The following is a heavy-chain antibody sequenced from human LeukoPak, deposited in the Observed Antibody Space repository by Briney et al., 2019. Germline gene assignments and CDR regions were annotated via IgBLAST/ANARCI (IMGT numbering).Heavy chain of an antibody. CDR1: GGSVSNGTYY. D-gene: IGHD2-8*01. Sequence: SETLSLTCTVSGGSVSNGTYYWSWIRQPPGKGLEWIGYISYSGSTKYNNSLKSRVTISVDTSKNQFPLKLSSVTAADTAMYYCARSYCSNGVCQLDYWGQGTLVTVSS. V-gene: IGHV4-61*01. CDR2: ISYSGST. J-gene: IGHJ4*02. CDR3: ARSYCSNGVCQLDY.